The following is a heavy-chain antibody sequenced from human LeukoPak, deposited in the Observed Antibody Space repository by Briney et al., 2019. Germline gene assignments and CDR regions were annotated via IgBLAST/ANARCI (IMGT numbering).Heavy chain of an antibody. CDR2: ISSSGSTI. CDR1: GFTFSSYG. J-gene: IGHJ4*02. Sequence: GGSLRLSCAASGFTFSSYGMHWVRQAPGKGLEWVSYISSSGSTIYYADSVKGRFTISRDNAKNSLYLQMNSLRAEDTAVYYCASIYGDYDYWGQGTLVTVSS. CDR3: ASIYGDYDY. D-gene: IGHD4-17*01. V-gene: IGHV3-48*04.